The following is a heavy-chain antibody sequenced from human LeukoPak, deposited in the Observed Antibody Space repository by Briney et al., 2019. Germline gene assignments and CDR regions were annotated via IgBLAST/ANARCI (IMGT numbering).Heavy chain of an antibody. CDR1: GYSFTSYW. CDR2: IYPGDSDT. V-gene: IGHV5-51*01. J-gene: IGHJ5*02. D-gene: IGHD2-2*02. CDR3: ARQYCSSTSCYTVEGNWFDP. Sequence: GESLKISCKGSGYSFTSYWIGWVRQMPGKGLEWMGIIYPGDSDTRYSPSFQGQVTISADKSISTAYLQWSSLKASDTAMYYCARQYCSSTSCYTVEGNWFDPWGQGTLVTVSS.